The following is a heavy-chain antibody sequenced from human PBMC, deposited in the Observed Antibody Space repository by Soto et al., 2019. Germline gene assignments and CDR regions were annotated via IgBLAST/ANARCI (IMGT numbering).Heavy chain of an antibody. V-gene: IGHV4-39*07. D-gene: IGHD6-13*01. J-gene: IGHJ4*02. CDR1: GGPISSSSYY. CDR3: ARGFPAYSRVALTRSGYFDY. CDR2: IYYSGST. Sequence: SETLSLTCTVSGGPISSSSYYWGWIRQPPGKGLEWIGSIYYSGSTNYNPSLKSRVTISVDTSKTQFSLKLSSVAAADPAVDYCARGFPAYSRVALTRSGYFDYWGQGTLVTVSS.